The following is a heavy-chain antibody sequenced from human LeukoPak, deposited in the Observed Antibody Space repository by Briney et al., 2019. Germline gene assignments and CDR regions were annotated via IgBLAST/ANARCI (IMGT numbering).Heavy chain of an antibody. J-gene: IGHJ4*02. CDR2: LSSSSSYI. Sequence: GGSLRLSCAASGFTFSSYSMNWVRQAPGKGLEWVSSLSSSSSYIYYADSVKGRFTISRDNAKNSLYLQMNSLRAEDTAVYYCARDDGAAAGNGLDYWGQGTLVTVSS. CDR3: ARDDGAAAGNGLDY. CDR1: GFTFSSYS. D-gene: IGHD6-13*01. V-gene: IGHV3-21*01.